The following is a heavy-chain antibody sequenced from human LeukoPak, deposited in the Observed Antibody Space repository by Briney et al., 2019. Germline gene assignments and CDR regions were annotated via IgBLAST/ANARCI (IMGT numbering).Heavy chain of an antibody. CDR2: INPKNAGT. CDR3: ARDLYGSGMTFYYFDY. D-gene: IGHD3-10*01. V-gene: IGHV1-2*02. CDR1: GYTFTGHY. Sequence: ASVKVSCKASGYTFTGHYIHWVRQAPGQGLEWMGWINPKNAGTNYAQKFQGRVTMTRDTSISTAYMELSRLRSDDTAVYYCARDLYGSGMTFYYFDYWGQGTLVTVSS. J-gene: IGHJ4*02.